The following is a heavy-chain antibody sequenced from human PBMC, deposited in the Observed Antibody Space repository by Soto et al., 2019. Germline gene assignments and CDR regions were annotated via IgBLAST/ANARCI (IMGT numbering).Heavy chain of an antibody. CDR2: IYYSGST. CDR1: GGSISSYY. Sequence: PSETLSLTCTVSGGSISSYYWSWIRQPPGKGLEWIGYIYYSGSTNYNPSLKSRVTISVDTSKNQFSLKLSSVTAADTAVYYCARLENYNWNDERLTDAFDIWGQGTMVTVSS. J-gene: IGHJ3*02. D-gene: IGHD1-20*01. V-gene: IGHV4-59*08. CDR3: ARLENYNWNDERLTDAFDI.